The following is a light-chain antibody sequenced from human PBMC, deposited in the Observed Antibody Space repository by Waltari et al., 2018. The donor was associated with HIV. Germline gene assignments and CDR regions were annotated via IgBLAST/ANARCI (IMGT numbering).Light chain of an antibody. CDR1: QSVRNNY. V-gene: IGKV3-20*01. CDR3: QQYGSSPLT. Sequence: EIVLTQSPGTLSLSPGERATLSCRASQSVRNNYLVWYQKKPGQAPRLLIYGASSRATGIPDRFSGSGSGTDFTLTINRLEPEDFAMFYCQQYGSSPLTFGQGTRLEIK. CDR2: GAS. J-gene: IGKJ5*01.